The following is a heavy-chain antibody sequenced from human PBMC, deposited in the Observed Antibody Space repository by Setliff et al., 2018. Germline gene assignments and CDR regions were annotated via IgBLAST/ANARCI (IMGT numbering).Heavy chain of an antibody. CDR1: GNSISSDY. CDR2: IYTSGNT. CDR3: ARGKSYYYYMDV. J-gene: IGHJ6*03. Sequence: SETLSLTCTVSGNSISSDYWSWIRQPAGEGLEWIGRIYTSGNTNYSPSLKSRVTMSVDTSKKQFSLKLSSVTAADTAVYYCARGKSYYYYMDVWGKGTTVTVSS. V-gene: IGHV4-4*07.